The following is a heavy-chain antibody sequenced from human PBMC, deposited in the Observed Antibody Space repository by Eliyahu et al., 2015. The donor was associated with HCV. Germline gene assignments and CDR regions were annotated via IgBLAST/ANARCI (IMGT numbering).Heavy chain of an antibody. CDR3: AREWIPPYDSSGYYPWFDY. J-gene: IGHJ4*02. CDR1: GFTFSSXG. V-gene: IGHV3-33*01. D-gene: IGHD3-22*01. Sequence: QVQLVESGGGVVQPGRSLRLSCAASGFTFSSXGMPWVRQAPGKGLEWVAVIWYDGSNKYYADSVKGRFTISRDNSKNTLYLQMNSLRAEDTAVYYCAREWIPPYDSSGYYPWFDYWGQGTLVTVSS. CDR2: IWYDGSNK.